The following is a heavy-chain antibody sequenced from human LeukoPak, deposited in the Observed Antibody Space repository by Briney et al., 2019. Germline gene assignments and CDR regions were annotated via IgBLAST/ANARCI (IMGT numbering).Heavy chain of an antibody. CDR3: ASGNCGGDCYSGY. D-gene: IGHD2-21*01. CDR1: GGTFSSYA. Sequence: ASVKVSCKASGGTFSSYAISWVRQAPGQGLEWMGGIIPIFGTANYAQKFQGRVTITTDESTSTAYMELSSLRSEDTAVYYCASGNCGGDCYSGYWGQGTLVTVPS. V-gene: IGHV1-69*05. J-gene: IGHJ4*02. CDR2: IIPIFGTA.